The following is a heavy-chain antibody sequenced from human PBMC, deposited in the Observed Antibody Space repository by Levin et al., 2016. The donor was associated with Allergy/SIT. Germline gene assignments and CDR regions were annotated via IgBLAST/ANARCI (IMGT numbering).Heavy chain of an antibody. V-gene: IGHV3-21*01. J-gene: IGHJ4*02. Sequence: VRQAPGKGLEWVSSITSSGSSIDNADSVKGRFTFSRDNAENSLSLHMNSLRVEDTAVYYCARGGATILAPFDYWGQGIRVTVSS. CDR3: ARGGATILAPFDY. CDR2: ITSSGSSI. D-gene: IGHD1-26*01.